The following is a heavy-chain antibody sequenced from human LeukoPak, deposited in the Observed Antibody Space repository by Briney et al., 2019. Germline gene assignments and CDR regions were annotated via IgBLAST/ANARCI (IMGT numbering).Heavy chain of an antibody. D-gene: IGHD3-16*01. Sequence: GGSLRLSCAASGFTFSSYGMSWVRQAPGKGLEYVSAISTNGGSTYYAKSVKGRFTISRDNSKNTLYLQMGSLRAEDMAVYYCARGILNYGLTGFDYWGQGTLVTVSS. CDR1: GFTFSSYG. CDR3: ARGILNYGLTGFDY. V-gene: IGHV3-64*01. CDR2: ISTNGGST. J-gene: IGHJ4*02.